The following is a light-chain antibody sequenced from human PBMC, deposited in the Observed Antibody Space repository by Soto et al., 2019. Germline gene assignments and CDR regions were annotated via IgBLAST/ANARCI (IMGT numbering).Light chain of an antibody. CDR3: TSYAGSNIWV. V-gene: IGLV2-8*01. J-gene: IGLJ3*02. CDR1: SSDVGAYKY. CDR2: EVS. Sequence: QSALTQPPSASGSPGQSVIISCTGTSSDVGAYKYVSWYQQYPGKAPKLMIYEVSKRPSGVPDRFSGSKSGNTASLTVSGLQAEDEADYYCTSYAGSNIWVFGGGTQLTVL.